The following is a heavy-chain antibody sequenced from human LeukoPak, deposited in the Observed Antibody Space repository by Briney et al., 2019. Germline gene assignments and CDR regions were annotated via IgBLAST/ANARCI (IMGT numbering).Heavy chain of an antibody. D-gene: IGHD5-12*01. Sequence: GGSLRLSCAASGFTFSRSAVHWVRQAPGKGLEWVAVISHDGSNTDYTDSVKGRFTISRDNSKNTLYLQMNSLRAEDTAVYYCAKEMKPWMHFDYWGQGTLVTVSS. J-gene: IGHJ4*02. CDR2: ISHDGSNT. CDR3: AKEMKPWMHFDY. V-gene: IGHV3-30*18. CDR1: GFTFSRSA.